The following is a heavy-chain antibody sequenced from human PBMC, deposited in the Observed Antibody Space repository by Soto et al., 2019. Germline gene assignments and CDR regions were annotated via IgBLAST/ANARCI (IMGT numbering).Heavy chain of an antibody. CDR3: ASLPRDYQGY. Sequence: GGSLRLSCSASKITFRTSTMHWVRQAPGKGLVWVSRINTDGTRTNYADSVKDRFTISRDNAKNTLYLQMNGLRAEDTAVYYCASLPRDYQGYWGQGTLVTVSS. CDR2: INTDGTRT. J-gene: IGHJ4*02. V-gene: IGHV3-74*01. CDR1: KITFRTST. D-gene: IGHD4-17*01.